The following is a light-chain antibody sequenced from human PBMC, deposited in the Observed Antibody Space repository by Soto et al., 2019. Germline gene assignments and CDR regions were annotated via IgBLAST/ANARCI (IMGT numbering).Light chain of an antibody. CDR1: TGAVTSGYY. CDR2: STS. CDR3: LLYYGGAQV. J-gene: IGLJ3*02. Sequence: QAVVTQEPSLTVSPGGTVTLTCASSTGAVTSGYYPGWFQQRPGQAPTSLIHSTSSKHAWTPARCSGSLLGGKAALTLSAVQPEDEADYYCLLYYGGAQVFGGGTKLTVL. V-gene: IGLV7-43*01.